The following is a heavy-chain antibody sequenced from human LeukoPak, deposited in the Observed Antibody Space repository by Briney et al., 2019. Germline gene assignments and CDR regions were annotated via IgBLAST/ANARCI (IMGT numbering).Heavy chain of an antibody. V-gene: IGHV4-30-4*01. CDR1: GGSISSGDYY. CDR2: IYYSGST. Sequence: SQTLSLTCTVSGGSISSGDYYWSWIRQPPGKGLEWIGYIYYSGSTYYNPSLKSRVTMSVDTSKNQFSLKLSSVTAADTAVYYCARELLSYCSSTSCYTGWFDPWGQGTLVTVSS. CDR3: ARELLSYCSSTSCYTGWFDP. D-gene: IGHD2-2*02. J-gene: IGHJ5*02.